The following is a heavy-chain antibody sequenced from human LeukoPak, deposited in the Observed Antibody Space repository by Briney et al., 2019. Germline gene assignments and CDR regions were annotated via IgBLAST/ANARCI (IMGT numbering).Heavy chain of an antibody. D-gene: IGHD3-9*01. Sequence: GGSLRLSCAASGFTFSSYSMNWVRQAPGKGLEWVSYISSSSSTIYYADSVEGRFTISRDNAKNSLYLQMNSLRAEDTAVYYCAREPGLRYFDWLGWSYYYYYMDVWGKGTTVTVSS. CDR2: ISSSSSTI. J-gene: IGHJ6*03. CDR3: AREPGLRYFDWLGWSYYYYYMDV. CDR1: GFTFSSYS. V-gene: IGHV3-48*01.